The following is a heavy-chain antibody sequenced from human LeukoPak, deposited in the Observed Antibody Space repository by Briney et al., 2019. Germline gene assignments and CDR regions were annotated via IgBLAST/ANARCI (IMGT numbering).Heavy chain of an antibody. D-gene: IGHD6-19*01. CDR1: GFTFSSYT. CDR2: ISTSSSYI. J-gene: IGHJ4*02. Sequence: GGSLRLSCAASGFTFSSYTMNWVRQAPGKGLEWVSFISTSSSYIYYADSVKGRFTISRDNAKNSLYLQMNSLRAEDTAVYYCARAYSSGWPYFDYWGQGTLVTVSS. V-gene: IGHV3-21*01. CDR3: ARAYSSGWPYFDY.